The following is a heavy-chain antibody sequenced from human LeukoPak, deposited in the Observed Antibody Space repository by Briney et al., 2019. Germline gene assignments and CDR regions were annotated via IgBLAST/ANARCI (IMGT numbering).Heavy chain of an antibody. V-gene: IGHV4-59*01. J-gene: IGHJ4*02. Sequence: SETLSLTCTVSGGSISSYYWSWIRQPPGKGLEWIGYIYYSGSTNYNPSLKSRVTISVDTSKNQFSLKLSSVTAADTAVYYCARLLWLWELLPHYWGQGTLVTGSS. CDR1: GGSISSYY. CDR2: IYYSGST. D-gene: IGHD1-26*01. CDR3: ARLLWLWELLPHY.